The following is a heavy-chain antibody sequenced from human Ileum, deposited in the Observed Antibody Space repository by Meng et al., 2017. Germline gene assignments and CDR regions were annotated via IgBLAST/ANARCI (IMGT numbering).Heavy chain of an antibody. D-gene: IGHD3-3*01. CDR1: GYSISSGYY. CDR3: ARGRGYYDFWSGYYYWFDP. J-gene: IGHJ5*02. CDR2: IYHSGST. Sequence: SETLSLTCAVSGYSISSGYYWGWIRQPPGKGLEWIGSIYHSGSTYYNPSLKSRVTISVDTSKNQFSLKLSSVTAADTAVYYCARGRGYYDFWSGYYYWFDPWGQGTLVTVSS. V-gene: IGHV4-38-2*01.